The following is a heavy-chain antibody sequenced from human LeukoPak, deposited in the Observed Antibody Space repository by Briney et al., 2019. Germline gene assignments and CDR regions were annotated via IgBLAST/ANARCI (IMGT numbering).Heavy chain of an antibody. D-gene: IGHD2-15*01. Sequence: SETLSLTCTVSGGSISSYYWSWIRQPPGKGLEWIGYIYYSGSTNYNPSLKSRVTISVDTSKNQFSLKLSSVTAADTAVYYCARVLVDCSGGSCYYFDYWGQGTLVTVSS. CDR2: IYYSGST. CDR1: GGSISSYY. CDR3: ARVLVDCSGGSCYYFDY. V-gene: IGHV4-59*01. J-gene: IGHJ4*02.